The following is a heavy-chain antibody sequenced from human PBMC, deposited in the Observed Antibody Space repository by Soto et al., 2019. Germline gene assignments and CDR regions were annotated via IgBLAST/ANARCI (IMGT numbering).Heavy chain of an antibody. J-gene: IGHJ2*01. V-gene: IGHV3-11*01. CDR1: GFTFSDYY. D-gene: IGHD3-3*01. CDR3: ARDTTIFGVVIMGWYFDL. Sequence: PGGSLRLSCAASGFTFSDYYMSWIRQAPGKGLEWVSYISSSGSTIYYADSVKGRFTISRDNAKNSLYLQMNSLRAEDTAVYYCARDTTIFGVVIMGWYFDLWGRGTLVTVSS. CDR2: ISSSGSTI.